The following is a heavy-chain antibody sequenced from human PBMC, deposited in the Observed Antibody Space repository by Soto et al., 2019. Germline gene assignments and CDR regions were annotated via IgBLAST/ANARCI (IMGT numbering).Heavy chain of an antibody. Sequence: SETLSLTCAVSGVSISSGNWWTWVRQSPQRGLEYIGEIFHDGTANYYPSFERRVAISVDTSKNQFSPKLTSVTAADTAIYFCARLVYDTRLNYMYFDFWGQGTLVTVSS. V-gene: IGHV4-4*02. D-gene: IGHD3-10*01. CDR2: IFHDGTA. CDR3: ARLVYDTRLNYMYFDF. CDR1: GVSISSGNW. J-gene: IGHJ4*02.